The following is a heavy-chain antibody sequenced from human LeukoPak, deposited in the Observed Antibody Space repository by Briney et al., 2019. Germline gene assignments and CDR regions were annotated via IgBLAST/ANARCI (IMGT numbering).Heavy chain of an antibody. Sequence: GASVKVSCKASGYTFTGYYMHWVRQAPGQGLEWMGWINPNSGGANYAQKFQGRVTMTRDTSISTAYMELSRLRSDDTAVYYCARARSSGWSFDYWGQGTLVTVSS. V-gene: IGHV1-2*02. CDR2: INPNSGGA. CDR1: GYTFTGYY. CDR3: ARARSSGWSFDY. D-gene: IGHD6-19*01. J-gene: IGHJ4*02.